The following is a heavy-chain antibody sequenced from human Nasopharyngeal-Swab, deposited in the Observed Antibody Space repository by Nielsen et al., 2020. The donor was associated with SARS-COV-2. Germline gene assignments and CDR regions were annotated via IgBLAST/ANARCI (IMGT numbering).Heavy chain of an antibody. Sequence: SETLSLTCAVYGGSFSGYYWSWIRQPPGKGLEWIGEINHSGSTSYNPSLKSRVTISVDTSKNQFSLKLSSVTAADTAVYYCAGLRYSYGYNAFDIWGQGTMVTVSS. CDR1: GGSFSGYY. D-gene: IGHD5-18*01. J-gene: IGHJ3*02. CDR3: AGLRYSYGYNAFDI. V-gene: IGHV4-34*01. CDR2: INHSGST.